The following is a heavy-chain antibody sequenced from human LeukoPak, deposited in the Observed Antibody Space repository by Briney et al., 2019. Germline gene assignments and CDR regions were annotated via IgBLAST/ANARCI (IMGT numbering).Heavy chain of an antibody. D-gene: IGHD5-24*01. CDR3: ARMGRDGYNYYFDY. CDR1: GFTFSSYE. V-gene: IGHV3-48*03. Sequence: PGGSLRLSCAASGFTFSSYEMNWVRQAPGKGLEWVSYISSSGSTIYYADSVKGLFTISRDNAKNSLYLQMNSLRAEDTAVYYCARMGRDGYNYYFDYWGQGTLVTVSS. J-gene: IGHJ4*02. CDR2: ISSSGSTI.